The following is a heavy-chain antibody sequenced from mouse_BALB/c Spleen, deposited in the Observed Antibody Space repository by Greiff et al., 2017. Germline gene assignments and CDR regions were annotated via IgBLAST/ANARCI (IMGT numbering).Heavy chain of an antibody. CDR3: ARSEGNSMDY. CDR1: GFTFSSFG. Sequence: DVKLVESGGGLVQPGGSRKLSCAASGFTFSSFGMHWVRQAPEKGLEWVAYISSGSSTIYYADTVKGRFIISRDNPKNTLFLQMTSLRSEDTAMYYCARSEGNSMDYWGQGTSVTVSS. D-gene: IGHD2-1*01. CDR2: ISSGSSTI. V-gene: IGHV5-17*02. J-gene: IGHJ4*01.